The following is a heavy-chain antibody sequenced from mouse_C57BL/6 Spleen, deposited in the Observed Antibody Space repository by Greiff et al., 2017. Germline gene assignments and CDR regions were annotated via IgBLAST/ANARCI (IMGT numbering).Heavy chain of an antibody. J-gene: IGHJ2*01. CDR3: ASYYLDY. V-gene: IGHV5-17*01. CDR1: GFTISDYG. CDR2: ISSGSSTI. Sequence: EVKVVESGGGLVKPGGSLKLSCAASGFTISDYGMHWVRQAPEKGLEWVAYISSGSSTIYYADTVKGRFTISRDNAKNNLFLQMTSLRSEDTAMYYCASYYLDYWGKGTTLTVSS.